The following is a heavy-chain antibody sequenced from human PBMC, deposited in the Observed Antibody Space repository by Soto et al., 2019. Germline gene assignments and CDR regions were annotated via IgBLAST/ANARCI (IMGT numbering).Heavy chain of an antibody. CDR3: ARQHLYDFWSGSPSNWFDP. CDR2: ISAYNGNT. V-gene: IGHV1-18*04. Sequence: AASVKVSCKASGYTFTSYGISWVRQAPGQGLEWMGWISAYNGNTNYAQKLQGRVTMTTDTSTSTAYMELRSLRSDDTAVYYCARQHLYDFWSGSPSNWFDPWGQGTLVTVSS. D-gene: IGHD3-3*01. J-gene: IGHJ5*02. CDR1: GYTFTSYG.